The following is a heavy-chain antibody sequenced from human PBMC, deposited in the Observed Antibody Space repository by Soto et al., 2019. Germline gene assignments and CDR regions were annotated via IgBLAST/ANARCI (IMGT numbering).Heavy chain of an antibody. V-gene: IGHV4-59*01. Sequence: SETLSLTCTVSGGSISSYYWSWIRQPPGKGLEWIGYIYYSGSTNYNPSLKSRVTISVDTSKNQFSLKLSSVTAADTAVYYCARAGSSGYYYTSYWFDPWGQGNLVTVSS. J-gene: IGHJ5*02. D-gene: IGHD3-22*01. CDR2: IYYSGST. CDR3: ARAGSSGYYYTSYWFDP. CDR1: GGSISSYY.